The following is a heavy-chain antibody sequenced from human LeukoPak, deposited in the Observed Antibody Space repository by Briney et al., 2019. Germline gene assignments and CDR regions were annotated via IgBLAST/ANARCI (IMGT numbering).Heavy chain of an antibody. D-gene: IGHD3-10*01. V-gene: IGHV4-39*07. CDR2: IFYSGSF. CDR1: GGSISSPASY. J-gene: IGHJ5*02. Sequence: SETLSLTCTVSGGSISSPASYWVWIRQPPGKGLEWIGNIFYSGSFYYNLSLKSRLTISVDTSKNQFSLKLSSVTAADTAVYYCARRLLGGGGEPFDPWGQGTLVTVSS. CDR3: ARRLLGGGGEPFDP.